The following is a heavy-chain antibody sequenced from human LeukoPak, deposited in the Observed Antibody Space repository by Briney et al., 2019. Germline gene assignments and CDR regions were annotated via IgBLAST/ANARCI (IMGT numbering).Heavy chain of an antibody. CDR3: ARDNTSGWSPYYYYYMDV. D-gene: IGHD6-19*01. CDR2: IYHSEST. V-gene: IGHV4-38-2*02. J-gene: IGHJ6*03. Sequence: PSETLSLTCTVSGYSISSGYYWGWIRQPPGKGLEWIGSIYHSESTYYNPSLKSRVTMSLDTSKNQFSLKLSSVTAADTAVYYCARDNTSGWSPYYYYYMDVWGKGTTVTISS. CDR1: GYSISSGYY.